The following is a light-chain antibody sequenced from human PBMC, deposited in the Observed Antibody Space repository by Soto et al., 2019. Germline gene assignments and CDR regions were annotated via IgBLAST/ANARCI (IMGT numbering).Light chain of an antibody. V-gene: IGLV2-23*02. J-gene: IGLJ2*01. CDR1: SSDIGRYNL. Sequence: QSALAQPASVSGSPGQSITISCTGTSSDIGRYNLVSWYQQYPGKAPKLVIYDVTKRPSGVSDRFSASKSGNTASLTISGLQAEDEADYFCATWDDRLSGVVFGGGTKLTVL. CDR2: DVT. CDR3: ATWDDRLSGVV.